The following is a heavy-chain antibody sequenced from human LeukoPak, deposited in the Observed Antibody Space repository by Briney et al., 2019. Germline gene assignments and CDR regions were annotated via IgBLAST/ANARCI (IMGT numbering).Heavy chain of an antibody. V-gene: IGHV3-20*04. J-gene: IGHJ4*02. CDR3: ARTSGRIAYFFNS. CDR1: GFTFDDSG. Sequence: RTGGSLRLSCAASGFTFDDSGMSWVRQVPGKGLERVSGINWNGGSTVYADSVKGRFTISRDNAKNSLYLQMNSLRAEDTAFYYCARTSGRIAYFFNSWGQGTLVTVSS. CDR2: INWNGGST. D-gene: IGHD3-16*02.